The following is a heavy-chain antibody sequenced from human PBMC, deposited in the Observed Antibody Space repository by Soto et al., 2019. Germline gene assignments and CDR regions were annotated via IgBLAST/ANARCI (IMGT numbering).Heavy chain of an antibody. J-gene: IGHJ4*02. D-gene: IGHD3-22*01. CDR1: GGSISSGGYY. V-gene: IGHV4-31*03. CDR3: ARLGDYYQAFDY. Sequence: SETLSLTCTVSGGSISSGGYYWSWIRQHPGKGLEWIGYIYNSGSTYYNPSFKSRVTISVDTPRNQFSLNLTSVTAADTAVYYCARLGDYYQAFDYWGQGALVTVSS. CDR2: IYNSGST.